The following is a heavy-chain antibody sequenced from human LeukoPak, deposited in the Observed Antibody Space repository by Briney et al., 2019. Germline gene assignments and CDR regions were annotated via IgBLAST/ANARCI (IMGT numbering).Heavy chain of an antibody. D-gene: IGHD5-18*01. CDR1: GGTFSSYA. J-gene: IGHJ4*02. Sequence: GASVKVSCKASGGTFSSYAISWVRQAPGQGLEWMGGIIPIFGTANYAQKFQGRVTITADESTSTAYMELSSLRSEDTAVYYCASKRGYSYGLDYWGQGTLVTVSS. V-gene: IGHV1-69*13. CDR2: IIPIFGTA. CDR3: ASKRGYSYGLDY.